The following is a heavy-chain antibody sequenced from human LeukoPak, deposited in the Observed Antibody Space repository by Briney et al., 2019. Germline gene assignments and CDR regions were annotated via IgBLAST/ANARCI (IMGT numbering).Heavy chain of an antibody. D-gene: IGHD3-22*01. J-gene: IGHJ4*02. CDR2: IYSGGST. CDR1: GFTVSSNY. CDR3: AKGAESYDSSGYHLDY. V-gene: IGHV3-53*01. Sequence: GGSLRLSCAASGFTVSSNYVSWVRQAPGKGLEWVSVIYSGGSTYYADSVKGRLTISRDNSENTVYLQMNSLRAEDTAVYYCAKGAESYDSSGYHLDYWGQGTLVTVSS.